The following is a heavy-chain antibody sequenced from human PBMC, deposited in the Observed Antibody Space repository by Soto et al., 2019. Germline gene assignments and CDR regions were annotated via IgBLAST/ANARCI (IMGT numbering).Heavy chain of an antibody. CDR2: MYYTGNK. CDR3: ARRSSSSLGSLFDP. CDR1: GGSISSSTYY. J-gene: IGHJ5*02. Sequence: SQTLSLTCTVSGGSISSSTYYWDWIRHPPGKGLEWIGAMYYTGNKNYNPSLESRVTMSVDTSKNQFSLKLSSVTPTDTAVYYCARRSSSSLGSLFDPWGRGILVTVSS. V-gene: IGHV4-39*01. D-gene: IGHD6-6*01.